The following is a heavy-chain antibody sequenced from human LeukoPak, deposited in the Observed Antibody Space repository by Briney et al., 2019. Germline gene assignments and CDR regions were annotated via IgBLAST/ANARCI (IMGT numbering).Heavy chain of an antibody. D-gene: IGHD3-9*01. CDR2: VSSNGAKT. V-gene: IGHV3-23*01. CDR1: GFTFSSYA. J-gene: IGHJ5*02. CDR3: ARDYTGYFP. Sequence: PGGSLRLSCAASGFTFSSYAITWVRQAPGKGLEWVSAVSSNGAKTYYADSVKGRSTISRDNCKNMVFLQMNSLRAEDTAVYYCARDYTGYFPWGQGTLVIVSS.